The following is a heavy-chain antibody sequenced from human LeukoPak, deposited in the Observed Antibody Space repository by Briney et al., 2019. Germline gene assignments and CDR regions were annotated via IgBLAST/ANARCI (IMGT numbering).Heavy chain of an antibody. CDR2: IYYSGST. CDR3: ARDMTDWWFDP. D-gene: IGHD3-9*01. V-gene: IGHV4-59*12. CDR1: GGSISSYY. Sequence: SETLSLTCTVSGGSISSYYWSWIRQPPGKGLEWIGYIYYSGSTHYNPSLKSRVTISVDTSKNQFSLKLSSVTAADTAAYYCARDMTDWWFDPWGQGTLVTVSS. J-gene: IGHJ5*02.